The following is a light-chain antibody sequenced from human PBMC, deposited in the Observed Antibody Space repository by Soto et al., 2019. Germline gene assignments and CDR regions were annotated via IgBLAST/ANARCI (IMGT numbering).Light chain of an antibody. J-gene: IGLJ1*01. CDR3: AAWDDRLDVYV. V-gene: IGLV2-8*01. CDR1: SSDVGGYNY. Sequence: QSVLTQPPSASGSPGQSVAISCTGTSSDVGGYNYVSWYQQHPGKAPKLMIYEVNKRPSGVPDRFSGSKSGNTASLTVSGLQAEDEADYYCAAWDDRLDVYVFGTGTKLTVL. CDR2: EVN.